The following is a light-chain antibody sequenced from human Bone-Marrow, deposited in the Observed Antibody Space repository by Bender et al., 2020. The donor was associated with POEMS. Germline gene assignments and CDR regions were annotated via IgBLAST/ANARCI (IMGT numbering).Light chain of an antibody. J-gene: IGLJ2*01. Sequence: SYELTQPLSVSVALGQTARITCGGNNIGSKNVHWIQQKPGQAPVPVIYDDDDRPSGIPERISGSNSGDTAPLTINRVEAGDEADYYCQLWEASTDHPVFGGGTRLTVL. CDR2: DDD. CDR3: QLWEASTDHPV. CDR1: NIGSKN. V-gene: IGLV3-21*01.